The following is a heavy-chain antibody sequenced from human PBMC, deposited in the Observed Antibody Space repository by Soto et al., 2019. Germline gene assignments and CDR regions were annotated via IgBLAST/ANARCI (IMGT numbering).Heavy chain of an antibody. D-gene: IGHD4-4*01. Sequence: SETLSLTRSISGGTNGDYSWNWIRQPPGEGLEWIGYIFYRGETRYNPSHSLWSRVTISIGTSRNQVSLTLTSVTAADTAVYYCARGSNSNFEGPIVWGQGTLVTVSS. V-gene: IGHV4-59*13. CDR3: ARGSNSNFEGPIV. J-gene: IGHJ4*02. CDR2: IFYRGET. CDR1: GGTNGDYS.